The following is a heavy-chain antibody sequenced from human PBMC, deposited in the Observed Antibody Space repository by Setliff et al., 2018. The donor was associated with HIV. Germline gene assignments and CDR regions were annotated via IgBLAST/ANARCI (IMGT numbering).Heavy chain of an antibody. Sequence: ASVKVSCKASGYTFTSYAMNWVRQAPGQGLEWMGWINTNTGNPTYAQGFTGRFVFSLDTSVSTAYLQISSLKAEDTAVYYCARRTLYCSGGSCYSIRPHYYYMDVWGKGTTVTV. D-gene: IGHD2-15*01. CDR2: INTNTGNP. J-gene: IGHJ6*03. CDR1: GYTFTSYA. CDR3: ARRTLYCSGGSCYSIRPHYYYMDV. V-gene: IGHV7-4-1*02.